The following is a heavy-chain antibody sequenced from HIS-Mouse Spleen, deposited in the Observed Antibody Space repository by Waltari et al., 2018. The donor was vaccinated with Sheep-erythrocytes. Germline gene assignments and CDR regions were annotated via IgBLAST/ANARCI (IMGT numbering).Heavy chain of an antibody. D-gene: IGHD5-18*01. Sequence: QLQLQESGPGLVKPSETLSLTCPVSGGSISRSSYYWGWIRQPPGKGLEWIGSIYYSGSTYYNPSLKSRVTISVDTSKNQFSLKLSSVTAADTAVYYCARHKDTAMVHFDYWGQGTLVTVSS. J-gene: IGHJ4*02. CDR2: IYYSGST. CDR1: GGSISRSSYY. V-gene: IGHV4-39*01. CDR3: ARHKDTAMVHFDY.